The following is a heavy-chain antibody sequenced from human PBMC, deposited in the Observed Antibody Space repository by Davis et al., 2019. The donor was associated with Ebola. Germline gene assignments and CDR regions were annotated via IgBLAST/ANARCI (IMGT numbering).Heavy chain of an antibody. CDR2: ISSSSSYI. CDR3: ARGGGYCSGGSCVNYGMDV. J-gene: IGHJ6*02. D-gene: IGHD2-15*01. Sequence: PGGSLRLSCAASGFTFSSYSMNWVRQAPGKGLEWVSSISSSSSYIYYADSVKGRFTISRDNAKNSLYLQMNSLRAEDTAVYYCARGGGYCSGGSCVNYGMDVWGQGTTVTVSS. V-gene: IGHV3-21*01. CDR1: GFTFSSYS.